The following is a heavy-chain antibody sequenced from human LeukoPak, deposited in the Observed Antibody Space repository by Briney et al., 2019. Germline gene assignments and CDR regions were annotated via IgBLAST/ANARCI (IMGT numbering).Heavy chain of an antibody. D-gene: IGHD5-18*01. J-gene: IGHJ6*03. CDR2: IFHSGST. V-gene: IGHV4-4*02. CDR3: ATYVRRRGYSYGSHYFYYYMDV. CDR1: GDPMNNEW. Sequence: SETLSLTCVVFGDPMNNEWWSWVRQPPGKGLEWIGEIFHSGSTNYNPSLKSRVTMSVAKSTNQFSLTLTSVTAADTAVYYCATYVRRRGYSYGSHYFYYYMDVWGKGTTVTVSS.